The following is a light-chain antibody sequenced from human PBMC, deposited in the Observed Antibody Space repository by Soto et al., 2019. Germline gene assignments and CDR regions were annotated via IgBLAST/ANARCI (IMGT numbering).Light chain of an antibody. J-gene: IGKJ5*01. CDR2: LGS. CDR1: QSLLHSNGYNY. Sequence: DIVMTQSPLSLPVTPGEPASISCRSSQSLLHSNGYNYLDWYLQKPGQSPQLLIYLGSNRASGVPDRFSGSGSGTDFTLKISRVEAEDVGVYYCMHAIQTPITFGQGTRLESK. CDR3: MHAIQTPIT. V-gene: IGKV2-28*01.